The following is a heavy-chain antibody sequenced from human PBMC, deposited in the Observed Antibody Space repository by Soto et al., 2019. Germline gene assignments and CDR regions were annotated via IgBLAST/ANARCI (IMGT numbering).Heavy chain of an antibody. D-gene: IGHD6-13*01. Sequence: QVQLQESGPGLVKPSGTLSLTCAVSGGSISSSNWWSWVRQPPGKGLEWIGEIYHSGSTNYNPSLKSRVTISVDKSXXXXXXXXXXXXXXXXXXXXXXXXPFRRAYSSSGHIPDYWGQGTLVTVSS. CDR3: XXXPFRRAYSSSGHIPDY. CDR1: GGSISSSNW. CDR2: IYHSGST. J-gene: IGHJ4*02. V-gene: IGHV4-4*02.